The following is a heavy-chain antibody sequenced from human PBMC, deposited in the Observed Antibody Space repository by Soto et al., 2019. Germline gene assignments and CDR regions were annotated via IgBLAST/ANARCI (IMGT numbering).Heavy chain of an antibody. Sequence: QVQLVQSGAEVKKPGASVKVSCKASGYTFTSYYMHWVRQAPGQGLEWMGIINPSGGSTSYAQKFQGRVTMTRDTSTSTVYMELSSLRSEDTAVYYCARDGYYDSSGRGAFDIWGQGTMVTVSS. J-gene: IGHJ3*02. CDR1: GYTFTSYY. D-gene: IGHD3-22*01. V-gene: IGHV1-46*01. CDR3: ARDGYYDSSGRGAFDI. CDR2: INPSGGST.